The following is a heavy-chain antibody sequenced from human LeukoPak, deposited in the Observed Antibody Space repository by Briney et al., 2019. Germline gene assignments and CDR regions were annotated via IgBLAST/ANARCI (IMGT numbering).Heavy chain of an antibody. CDR1: GFTFSTYG. J-gene: IGHJ3*02. V-gene: IGHV3-30*03. Sequence: PGGSLRLSCAASGFTFSTYGMHWVRQAPGKGLEWVAVISYDGSNKYYADSVKGRFTISRDNSKNTLYLQMNSLRAEDTAVYYCARAGKGSSGWGNDAFDIWGQGTMVTVSS. CDR3: ARAGKGSSGWGNDAFDI. D-gene: IGHD6-19*01. CDR2: ISYDGSNK.